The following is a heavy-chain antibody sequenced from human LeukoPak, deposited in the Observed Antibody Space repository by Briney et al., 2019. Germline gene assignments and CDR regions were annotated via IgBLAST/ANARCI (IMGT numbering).Heavy chain of an antibody. D-gene: IGHD3-16*02. CDR3: ARDRGFYDYVWGSYRPDAFDI. V-gene: IGHV3-66*01. J-gene: IGHJ3*02. Sequence: GGSLRLSCAASGFTVSSNYMSWVRQAPGKGLEWVSVIYSGGSTYYADSVKGRFTIPRDNSKNTLYLQMNSLRAEDTAVYYCARDRGFYDYVWGSYRPDAFDIWGQGTMVTVSS. CDR1: GFTVSSNY. CDR2: IYSGGST.